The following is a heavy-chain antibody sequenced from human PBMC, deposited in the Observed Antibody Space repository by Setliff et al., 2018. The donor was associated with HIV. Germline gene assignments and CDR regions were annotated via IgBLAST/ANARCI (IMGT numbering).Heavy chain of an antibody. J-gene: IGHJ6*02. CDR1: GMTFSDAW. CDR3: ARGRNRNYVVYGMDV. CDR2: IYAGGST. V-gene: IGHV3-53*01. D-gene: IGHD1-7*01. Sequence: GGSLRLSCLASGMTFSDAWMTWVRQAPGKGLEWVSVIYAGGSTYYADSVKGRFTISRDNSKNMLYLQMDSLRAEDTAVYYCARGRNRNYVVYGMDVWGQGTTVTVSS.